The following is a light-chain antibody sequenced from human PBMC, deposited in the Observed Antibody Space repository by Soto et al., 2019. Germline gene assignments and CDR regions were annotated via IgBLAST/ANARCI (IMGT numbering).Light chain of an antibody. J-gene: IGKJ1*01. CDR3: QQYNNYWT. V-gene: IGKV1-5*03. CDR2: KAS. CDR1: QSISYW. Sequence: DIQMTQSPSTLSASVGDRVTITCRASQSISYWLAWYQQTPGKAPNLLIYKASSLESGVPSRFSGSGSWTEFTLTISSLQPDDFATYYCQQYNNYWTFGQGTKVEIK.